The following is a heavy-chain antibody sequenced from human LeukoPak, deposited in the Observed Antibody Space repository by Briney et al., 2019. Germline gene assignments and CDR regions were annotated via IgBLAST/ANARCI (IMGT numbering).Heavy chain of an antibody. CDR3: ARSGSSGSSWYWGYYYYMDV. CDR1: GFTFSSDW. Sequence: GGSLRLSCAASGFTFSSDWMSWVRQAPGKGLEWVANIKQDGSEKYYVDSVKGRFTISRDNAKTSLYLQMNSLRAEDTAVYYCARSGSSGSSWYWGYYYYMDVWGKGTTVTVSS. V-gene: IGHV3-7*01. J-gene: IGHJ6*03. D-gene: IGHD6-13*01. CDR2: IKQDGSEK.